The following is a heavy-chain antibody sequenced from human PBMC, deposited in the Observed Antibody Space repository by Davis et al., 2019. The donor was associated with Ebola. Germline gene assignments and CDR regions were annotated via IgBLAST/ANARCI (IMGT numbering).Heavy chain of an antibody. CDR1: GFTLSSYA. CDR3: AKDAHTPKYPEWLVEIEYFQH. V-gene: IGHV3-64D*06. J-gene: IGHJ1*01. CDR2: ISSNGGSP. D-gene: IGHD6-19*01. Sequence: GESLKISCSASGFTLSSYAMHWVRQAPGKGLEYVSAISSNGGSPYYADSVKGRFTISRDNSRKTLYLQMSSLRAEDTAVYYCAKDAHTPKYPEWLVEIEYFQHWGQGTLVTVSS.